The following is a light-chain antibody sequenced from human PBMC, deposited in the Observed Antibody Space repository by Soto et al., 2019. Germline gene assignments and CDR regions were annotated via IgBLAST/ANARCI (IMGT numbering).Light chain of an antibody. CDR3: HQYNNWPRA. V-gene: IGKV3-15*01. J-gene: IGKJ1*01. Sequence: EIVMTQSPGTLSVSPGERATLSCRASQSISSKLAWYQQKPGQAPRLLIYDASTRATGIPARFSGSGSGTEFTLTIGTLQAEDFAVYYCHQYNNWPRAFGQGTKVEIK. CDR2: DAS. CDR1: QSISSK.